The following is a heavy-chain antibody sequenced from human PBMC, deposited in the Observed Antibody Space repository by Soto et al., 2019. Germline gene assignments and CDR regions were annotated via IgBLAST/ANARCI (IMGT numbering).Heavy chain of an antibody. CDR1: GFTFDDYA. CDR3: AKALVGYCSSTSCYAPFDY. J-gene: IGHJ4*02. CDR2: ISWNSGSI. V-gene: IGHV3-9*01. D-gene: IGHD2-2*01. Sequence: GGSLRLSCAASGFTFDDYAMHWVRQAPGKGLEWVSGISWNSGSIGYADSVKGRFTISRDNAKNSLYLQMNSLRAEDTALYYCAKALVGYCSSTSCYAPFDYWGQGTLVTVS.